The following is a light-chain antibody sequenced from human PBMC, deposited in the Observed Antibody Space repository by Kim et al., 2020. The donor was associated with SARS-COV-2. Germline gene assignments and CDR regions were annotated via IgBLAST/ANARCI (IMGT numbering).Light chain of an antibody. CDR2: AAS. J-gene: IGKJ4*01. CDR3: QQSHTAPLLT. CDR1: QNINSF. Sequence: DIQMTQSPSSLAASVGDRVTITCRASQNINSFLNWYQQRPGKAPKLLIYAASTLQIGVPSRFSGSGSGTDFTLTITSLQPEDFATYYCQQSHTAPLLTFGGGTKVDMK. V-gene: IGKV1-39*01.